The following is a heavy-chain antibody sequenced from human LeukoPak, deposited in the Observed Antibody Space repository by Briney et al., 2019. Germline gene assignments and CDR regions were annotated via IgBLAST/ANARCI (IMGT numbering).Heavy chain of an antibody. CDR1: GFSFGTYN. CDR3: ASVRDRDGPPGDY. Sequence: GGSLRLSCAASGFSFGTYNMNWVRQAPGKGLEGVSYISSSSRTIYYADSVKGRFTISRDNAKNSLYLQMNSLRDEDTAVYYCASVRDRDGPPGDYWGQGTLVTVSS. CDR2: ISSSSRTI. V-gene: IGHV3-48*02. J-gene: IGHJ4*02. D-gene: IGHD5-24*01.